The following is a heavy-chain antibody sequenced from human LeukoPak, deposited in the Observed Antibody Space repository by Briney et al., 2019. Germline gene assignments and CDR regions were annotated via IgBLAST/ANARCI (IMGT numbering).Heavy chain of an antibody. CDR3: ARVHSRWELLPAFDY. D-gene: IGHD1-26*01. CDR1: GITLSDFW. CDR2: IKQDGSEK. V-gene: IGHV3-7*01. Sequence: PGGSLRLSCAASGITLSDFWFSWVRQAPGKGLEWVANIKQDGSEKYYVDSVKGRFTISRDDAKNSLYLQMNSLRAEDTAVYYCARVHSRWELLPAFDYWGQGTLVTVSS. J-gene: IGHJ4*02.